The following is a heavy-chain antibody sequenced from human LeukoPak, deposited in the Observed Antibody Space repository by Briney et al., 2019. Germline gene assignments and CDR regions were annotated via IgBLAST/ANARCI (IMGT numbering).Heavy chain of an antibody. CDR1: GFTFSSYG. CDR2: ISYDGEEK. D-gene: IGHD2-2*02. Sequence: PGRSLRLSCAASGFTFSSYGLHWVRQAPGKGLEWVAVISYDGEEKYYADSVRGRFTISRDNSKNTLYLQMNSLRTEDTAVYSCVRGGLGHCSGSSCYNFHYFAYWGQGTLVTVSS. J-gene: IGHJ4*02. CDR3: VRGGLGHCSGSSCYNFHYFAY. V-gene: IGHV3-30*01.